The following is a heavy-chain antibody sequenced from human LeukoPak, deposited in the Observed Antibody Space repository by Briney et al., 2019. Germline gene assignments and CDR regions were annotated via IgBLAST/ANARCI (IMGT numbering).Heavy chain of an antibody. V-gene: IGHV1-2*02. CDR1: GNTFSGSY. J-gene: IGHJ4*02. D-gene: IGHD1-1*01. CDR3: ARQHWPDKFVDF. CDR2: IDPNSAGTNT. Sequence: ASVRVSCKGSGNTFSGSYVHWVRQAPDQGLEWMGWIDPNSAGTNTNYAQKFQDRVTFTRDASVSAAYVELSRLTTDDTAVYYCARQHWPDKFVDFWGQGALLTVSS.